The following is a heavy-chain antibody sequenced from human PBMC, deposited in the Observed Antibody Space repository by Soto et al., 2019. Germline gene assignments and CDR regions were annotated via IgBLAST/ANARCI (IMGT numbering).Heavy chain of an antibody. CDR2: IYHTGDT. V-gene: IGHV4-38-2*02. CDR1: SYSISSGFF. Sequence: PSETLSLTCVVSSYSISSGFFWAWIRQPPGKGLEWVGSIYHTGDTHYNPSLRSQVSMSVDTSKNHFSLRLTYLTAADTAVYFCARDTNSLDLWGQGILVTVPS. J-gene: IGHJ5*02. CDR3: ARDTNSLDL. D-gene: IGHD4-4*01.